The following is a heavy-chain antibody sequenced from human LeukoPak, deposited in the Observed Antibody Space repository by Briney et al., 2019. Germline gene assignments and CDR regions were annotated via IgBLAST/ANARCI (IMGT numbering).Heavy chain of an antibody. Sequence: ASVKVSCKASGYTFTDYYMHWVRQAPGQGLEWMGWINANSGGTNYAQKFQGRVTMTRDTSVSTTYMEMSRLRFDDTAVYYCARYLPTPYIAFDIWGQGTMVTVSS. V-gene: IGHV1-2*02. D-gene: IGHD3-16*01. CDR1: GYTFTDYY. J-gene: IGHJ3*02. CDR3: ARYLPTPYIAFDI. CDR2: INANSGGT.